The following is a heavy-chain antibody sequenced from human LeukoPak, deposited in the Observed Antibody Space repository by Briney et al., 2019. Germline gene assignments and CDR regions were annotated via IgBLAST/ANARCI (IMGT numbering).Heavy chain of an antibody. CDR2: ISSSGSTV. V-gene: IGHV3-48*04. D-gene: IGHD2-8*01. CDR3: ARASPVYGDV. Sequence: GGSLRLSCAASGFTFSNYWMHWVRQAPGKGLEWVSYISSSGSTVYYADSVKGRFTISRDNAKNSLYLQMNSLRAEDTAVYYCARASPVYGDVWGQGTTVTVSS. CDR1: GFTFSNYW. J-gene: IGHJ6*02.